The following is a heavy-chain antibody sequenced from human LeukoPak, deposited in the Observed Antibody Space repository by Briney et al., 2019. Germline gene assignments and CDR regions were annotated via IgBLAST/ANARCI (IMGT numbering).Heavy chain of an antibody. CDR2: ISAYNGNT. Sequence: ASVKVSCKCSGYTFTSYGISWVRQAPGQGLEWMGWISAYNGNTNYAQKLQGRVTMTTDTSTSTAYMELRSLRSDDTAVYYCARDRSDTAMVPFDYWGQGTLVTVSS. CDR3: ARDRSDTAMVPFDY. CDR1: GYTFTSYG. V-gene: IGHV1-18*01. J-gene: IGHJ4*02. D-gene: IGHD5-18*01.